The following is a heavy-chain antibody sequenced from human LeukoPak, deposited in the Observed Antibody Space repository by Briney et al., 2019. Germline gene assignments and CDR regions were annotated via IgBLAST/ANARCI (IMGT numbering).Heavy chain of an antibody. V-gene: IGHV3-23*01. D-gene: IGHD3-10*01. Sequence: GGSLRLSCAASGFTFSSYAMSWVRQAPGKGLEWVSSISGSGDSTYYADSVKGRFTISRDNSKNTLYLQMNSLRAEDTAVYYCARSMVRIDYWGQGTPVTVSS. CDR3: ARSMVRIDY. CDR2: ISGSGDST. J-gene: IGHJ4*02. CDR1: GFTFSSYA.